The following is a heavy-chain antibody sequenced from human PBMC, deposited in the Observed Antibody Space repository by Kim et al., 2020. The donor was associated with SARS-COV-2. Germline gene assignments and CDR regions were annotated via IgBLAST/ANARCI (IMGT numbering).Heavy chain of an antibody. D-gene: IGHD1-1*01. CDR2: VYHKGTT. V-gene: IGHV4-59*01. Sequence: SETLSLTCTVSGGTISNYFWSWIRQPPGKALEFIGYVYHKGTTNYNPSLKSRVTISIDTSKTKFSLKLTSVTAADTAVYYCARGGDNDPFDSWAREPRSPSPQ. CDR3: ARGGDNDPFDS. CDR1: GGTISNYF. J-gene: IGHJ4*02.